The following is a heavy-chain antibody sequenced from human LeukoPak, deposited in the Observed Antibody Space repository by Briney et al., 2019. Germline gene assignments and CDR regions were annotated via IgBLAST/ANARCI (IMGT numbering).Heavy chain of an antibody. CDR3: ARGDDYGGAWYYFDL. CDR2: IYGAGTT. V-gene: IGHV3-53*01. CDR1: GFSVSRKYY. Sequence: GGSLRLSCADSGFSVSRKYYMNWVRQAPGKGLEWVSVIYGAGTTYYADSEEGRVTISRDNSKNTVYLQLSSLRTEDTAVYYCARGDDYGGAWYYFDLWGQGTLVTVSS. J-gene: IGHJ4*02. D-gene: IGHD4-23*01.